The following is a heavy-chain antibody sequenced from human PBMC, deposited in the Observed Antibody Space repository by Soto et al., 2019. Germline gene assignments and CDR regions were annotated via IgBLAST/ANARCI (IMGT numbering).Heavy chain of an antibody. D-gene: IGHD6-6*01. V-gene: IGHV3-21*01. CDR3: ARVGGQLVPGFDY. CDR1: GFTFSSYS. Sequence: EVQLVESGGGLVKPGGSLRLSCAASGFTFSSYSMNWVRQAPGKGLEWVSSISSSSSYIYYADSVKGRFTISRDDAKNSLYLQMNSLRAEDTAVYYCARVGGQLVPGFDYWGQGTRVTVSS. CDR2: ISSSSSYI. J-gene: IGHJ4*02.